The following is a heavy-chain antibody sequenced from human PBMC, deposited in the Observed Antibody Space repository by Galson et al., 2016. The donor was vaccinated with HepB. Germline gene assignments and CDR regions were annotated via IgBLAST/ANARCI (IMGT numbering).Heavy chain of an antibody. CDR1: GDIFSSYA. J-gene: IGHJ3*02. D-gene: IGHD6-19*01. Sequence: SVKVSCKASGDIFSSYAISWVRQAPGQGLEWMGGIIPIFGTADYAQKFQGRVTITADESTSIVYMELSTLRSEDTAVYYWARTISGWLSDAFDIWGQGTMVTVSS. CDR2: IIPIFGTA. V-gene: IGHV1-69*13. CDR3: ARTISGWLSDAFDI.